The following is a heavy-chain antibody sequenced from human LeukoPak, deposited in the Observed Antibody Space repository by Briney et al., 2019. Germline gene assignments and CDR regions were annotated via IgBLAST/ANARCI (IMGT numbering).Heavy chain of an antibody. V-gene: IGHV1-2*02. CDR2: INLKRGGT. J-gene: IGHJ1*01. Sequence: ASACASCTPSVYTFTVYYMRCVPHTPRQRLECMGWINLKRGGTNYAQKYQGRVIMTRDTYISTAYMELSRLRSDDTAVYYCARVFGYYCSSTSCYSRYFQHWGQGTLVTVSS. D-gene: IGHD2-2*01. CDR3: ARVFGYYCSSTSCYSRYFQH. CDR1: VYTFTVYY.